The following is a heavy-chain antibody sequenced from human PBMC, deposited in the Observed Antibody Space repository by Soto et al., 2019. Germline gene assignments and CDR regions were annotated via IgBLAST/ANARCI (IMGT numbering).Heavy chain of an antibody. CDR1: GGSFSGYY. CDR2: INHSGST. CDR3: ARGIDSSSGWFDP. D-gene: IGHD6-6*01. Sequence: QVQLQQWGAGLLKPSETLSLTCAVYGGSFSGYYWSWIRQPPGKGLEWIGEINHSGSTNYNPSLKSRVTISVDTSKSQFSLKLSSVTAADTAVYYCARGIDSSSGWFDPWGQGTLVTVSS. V-gene: IGHV4-34*01. J-gene: IGHJ5*02.